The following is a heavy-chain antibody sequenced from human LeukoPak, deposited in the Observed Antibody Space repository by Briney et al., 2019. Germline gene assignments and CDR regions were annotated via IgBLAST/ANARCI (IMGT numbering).Heavy chain of an antibody. D-gene: IGHD4-17*01. J-gene: IGHJ5*02. V-gene: IGHV4-59*01. CDR1: GGSISSYY. CDR2: IYYSGST. CDR3: ARDGWGVTTGSWFDP. Sequence: SETLSLTCTVSGGSISSYYWSWIRQPLGKGLEWIGYIYYSGSTNYNPSLKSRVTISVDTSKNQFSLKLSSVTAADTAVYYCARDGWGVTTGSWFDPWGQGTLVTVSS.